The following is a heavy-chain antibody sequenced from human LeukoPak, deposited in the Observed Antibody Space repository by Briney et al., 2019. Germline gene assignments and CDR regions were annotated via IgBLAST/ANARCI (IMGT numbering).Heavy chain of an antibody. V-gene: IGHV3-9*01. Sequence: GRSLRPFCAASGFTFDEYAMYWVRQAPGKGLEWVPGITWNSAAIGYADSVKGRFTISRDNAKNSLYLQMNSLRAEDTALYYCAKGTGRYYYYYGMDVWGQGTAVTVSS. CDR2: ITWNSAAI. CDR3: AKGTGRYYYYYGMDV. CDR1: GFTFDEYA. J-gene: IGHJ6*02. D-gene: IGHD7-27*01.